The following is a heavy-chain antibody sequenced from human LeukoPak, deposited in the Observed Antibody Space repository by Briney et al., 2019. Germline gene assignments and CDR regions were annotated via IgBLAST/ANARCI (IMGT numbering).Heavy chain of an antibody. CDR3: ARVRYDYVWGRQPLDY. J-gene: IGHJ4*02. Sequence: PGGSLRLSCAASRFTFSSYWMHWVRQAPGKGLAWVSRINSDGSSTTYADSVKGRFTISRDNAKNTLYLQMNSLRAEDTAVYYCARVRYDYVWGRQPLDYWGQGTLVTVSS. CDR1: RFTFSSYW. D-gene: IGHD3-16*01. CDR2: INSDGSST. V-gene: IGHV3-74*01.